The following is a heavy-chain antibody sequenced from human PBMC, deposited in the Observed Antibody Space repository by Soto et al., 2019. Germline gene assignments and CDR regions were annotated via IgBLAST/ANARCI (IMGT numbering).Heavy chain of an antibody. J-gene: IGHJ4*02. D-gene: IGHD3-16*02. CDR1: GYTFTAYA. CDR2: IKPANGNT. Sequence: QVQLAQSGAEGRKPGASVRVSCEATGYTFTAYAMHWVRQAPGQSLEWMGWIKPANGNTKYSQKFQGRLIITSDTPANTMHMELSSLTSEDTAMYYCTRSAISPYGGLIGPFDYWGQGNLVTVSS. CDR3: TRSAISPYGGLIGPFDY. V-gene: IGHV1-3*01.